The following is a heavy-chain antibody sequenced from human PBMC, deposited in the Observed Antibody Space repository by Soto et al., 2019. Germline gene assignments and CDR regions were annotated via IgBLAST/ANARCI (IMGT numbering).Heavy chain of an antibody. CDR2: IRSKANSYAT. V-gene: IGHV3-73*01. Sequence: GGSLRLSCAASGFTFSGSAMHWVRQASGKGLEWVGRIRSKANSYATAYAASVKGRFTISRDDSKNTAYLQMNSLKTEDTAVYYRTFTYYYDSSGYSRGYWGQGTLVTVSS. J-gene: IGHJ4*02. CDR1: GFTFSGSA. D-gene: IGHD3-22*01. CDR3: TFTYYYDSSGYSRGY.